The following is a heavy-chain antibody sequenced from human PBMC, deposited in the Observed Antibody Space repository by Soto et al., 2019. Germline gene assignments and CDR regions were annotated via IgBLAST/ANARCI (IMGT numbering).Heavy chain of an antibody. CDR1: GFSLSTSGVG. J-gene: IGHJ6*03. CDR3: AXNPGYCXGXXXXNYXYXYYMDV. CDR2: IYWDDDK. V-gene: IGHV2-5*02. Sequence: PTLVNPTQTLTLTCTFSGFSLSTSGVGVGWIRQPPGKALEWLALIYWDDDKRYSPSLKSRLTITKDTSKNQVVLTMTNMDXXXTAXYXXAXNPGYCXGXXXXNYXYXYYMDVWGKGTTVTVSS. D-gene: IGHD2-15*01.